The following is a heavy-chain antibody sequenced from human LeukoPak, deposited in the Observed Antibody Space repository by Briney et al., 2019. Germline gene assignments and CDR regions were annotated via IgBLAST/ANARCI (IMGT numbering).Heavy chain of an antibody. D-gene: IGHD4-23*01. CDR2: ISSSSSYI. Sequence: GGSLRLSCAASGFTFSSYSMNWVRQAPGKGLEWVSSISSSSSYIYYADSVKGRFTISRDNAKNSLYLQMNSLRAEDTAVYYCARDGDYGGNYSGYWGQGTLVTVSS. CDR1: GFTFSSYS. V-gene: IGHV3-21*01. CDR3: ARDGDYGGNYSGY. J-gene: IGHJ4*02.